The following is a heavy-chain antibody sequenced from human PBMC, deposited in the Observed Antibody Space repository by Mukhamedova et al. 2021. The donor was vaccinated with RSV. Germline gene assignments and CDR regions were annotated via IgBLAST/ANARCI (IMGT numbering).Heavy chain of an antibody. CDR2: IKQDGSEK. J-gene: IGHJ3*02. V-gene: IGHV3-7*04. CDR3: ARTTVTIFGVDDAFGI. D-gene: IGHD3-3*01. Sequence: LEWVANIKQDGSEKYYVDSVKGRFTISRDNAKNSLYLQMNSLRAEDTAVYYCARTTVTIFGVDDAFGIW.